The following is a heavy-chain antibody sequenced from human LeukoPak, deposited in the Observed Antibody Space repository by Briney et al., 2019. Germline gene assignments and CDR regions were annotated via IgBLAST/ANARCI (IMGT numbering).Heavy chain of an antibody. Sequence: GGSLRLSCAASGFTFSSYSMNWVRQAPGKGPEWVSYISSSSSTIYYADSVKGRFTISRDNAKNSLYLQMNSLRAEDTAVYYCARDHGYDFWSSSGMDVWGQGTTVTVSS. CDR2: ISSSSSTI. V-gene: IGHV3-48*01. CDR3: ARDHGYDFWSSSGMDV. CDR1: GFTFSSYS. D-gene: IGHD3-3*01. J-gene: IGHJ6*02.